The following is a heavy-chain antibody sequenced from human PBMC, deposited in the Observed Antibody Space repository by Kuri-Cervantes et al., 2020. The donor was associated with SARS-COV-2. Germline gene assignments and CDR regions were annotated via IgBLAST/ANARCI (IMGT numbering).Heavy chain of an antibody. CDR2: VYYSGTT. V-gene: IGHV4-34*01. D-gene: IGHD3-3*01. J-gene: IGHJ4*02. Sequence: GSLRLSCAVDGGSFSGFYWSGIRQPPGKGLGWIGSVYYSGTTYYNPSLNSRITISLDTSKNQFSLNLNSVTADDTAVFYRALHAHSILRFLQWSQPANNFDYWGQGTLDTVSS. CDR3: ALHAHSILRFLQWSQPANNFDY. CDR1: GGSFSGFY.